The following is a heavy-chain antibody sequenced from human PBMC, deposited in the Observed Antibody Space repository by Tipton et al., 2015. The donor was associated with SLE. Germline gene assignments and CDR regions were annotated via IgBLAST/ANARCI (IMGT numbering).Heavy chain of an antibody. Sequence: SLRLSCAASGFSFSSYWMHWVRQGPGKGLVWVALINRDGSSPTYADSVKGRFTISRDNARNTLLLQMNSLTADDTAMYYSVSGTNGGFDYWGQGALFTVSS. V-gene: IGHV3-74*03. CDR1: GFSFSSYW. CDR2: INRDGSSP. CDR3: VSGTNGGFDY. J-gene: IGHJ4*02. D-gene: IGHD3-16*01.